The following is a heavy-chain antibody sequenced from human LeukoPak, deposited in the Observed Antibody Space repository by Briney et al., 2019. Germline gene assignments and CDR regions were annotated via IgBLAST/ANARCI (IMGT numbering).Heavy chain of an antibody. CDR3: ARAAHRGFSFEY. CDR2: ISYDGSNK. J-gene: IGHJ4*02. D-gene: IGHD3-10*01. CDR1: GFTFSSYA. Sequence: GGSLRLSCAASGFTFSSYAMHWVRQAPGKGLEWVAVISYDGSNKYYADSVKGRFTISRDTSKNTLYLQMNSLRAEDTAVYYCARAAHRGFSFEYWGQGTLVTVSS. V-gene: IGHV3-30*04.